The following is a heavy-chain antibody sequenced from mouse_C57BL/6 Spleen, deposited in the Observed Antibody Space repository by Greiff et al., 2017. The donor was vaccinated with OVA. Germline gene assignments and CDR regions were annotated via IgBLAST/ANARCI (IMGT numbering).Heavy chain of an antibody. V-gene: IGHV1-82*01. CDR1: GYAFSSSW. CDR3: ASITTVAAMDY. D-gene: IGHD1-1*01. Sequence: VKLLESGPELVKPGASVKISCKASGYAFSSSWMNWVKQRPGKGLEWIGRIYPGDGDTNYNGKFKGKATLTADKSSSTAYMQLSSLTSEDSAVYFCASITTVAAMDYWGKGTSVTVSS. J-gene: IGHJ4*01. CDR2: IYPGDGDT.